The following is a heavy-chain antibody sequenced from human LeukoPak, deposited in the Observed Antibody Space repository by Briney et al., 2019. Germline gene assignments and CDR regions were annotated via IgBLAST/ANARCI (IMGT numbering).Heavy chain of an antibody. CDR2: ISYDGSNK. V-gene: IGHV3-30*18. J-gene: IGHJ3*02. CDR3: AKFPLDYGDYVGAFDI. D-gene: IGHD4-17*01. Sequence: GGSLRLSCAASGFTFSSYGMHWVRQAPGKGLEWVAVISYDGSNKYYADSVKGRFTISRDNSKNTLYLQMHSLRAEDTAVYYCAKFPLDYGDYVGAFDIWGKGTMVTVSS. CDR1: GFTFSSYG.